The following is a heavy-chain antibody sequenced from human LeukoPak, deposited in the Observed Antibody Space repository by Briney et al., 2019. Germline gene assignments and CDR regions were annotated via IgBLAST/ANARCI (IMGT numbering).Heavy chain of an antibody. CDR1: GFTFSIYA. Sequence: GGSLRLSCAASGFTFSIYAMTWVRQTPGKGLEWVSTITGSGGGTYYADSVKGRFTISRDNSKDTLYLQLNSLRGEDTAIYYCTKDSSGDYHPSDSWGQGTLVTVSS. CDR2: ITGSGGGT. D-gene: IGHD4-17*01. J-gene: IGHJ4*02. V-gene: IGHV3-23*01. CDR3: TKDSSGDYHPSDS.